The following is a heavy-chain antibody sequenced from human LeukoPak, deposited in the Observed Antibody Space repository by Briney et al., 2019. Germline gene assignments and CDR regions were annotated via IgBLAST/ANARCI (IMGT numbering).Heavy chain of an antibody. CDR1: GFTFSSYA. J-gene: IGHJ5*02. CDR2: ISGSGDGT. V-gene: IGHV3-23*01. CDR3: AKEPSYCTNGVCYSRVFDR. Sequence: GGSLRLSCAASGFTFSSYAMSWVRQAPGKGLEWVSAISGSGDGTCYADSVKGRFTISRDNSKNTLYLQMSGLRAEDTAVYYCAKEPSYCTNGVCYSRVFDRWGQGTLVTVSS. D-gene: IGHD2-8*01.